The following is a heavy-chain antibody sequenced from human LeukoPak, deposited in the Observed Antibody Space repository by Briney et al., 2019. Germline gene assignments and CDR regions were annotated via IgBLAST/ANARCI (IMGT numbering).Heavy chain of an antibody. CDR1: GGSISSGNW. Sequence: PSGTLSLTCAVSGGSISSGNWWSWVRQPPEKGLEWIGEIYHSGSTNYNPSLKSRVTISVDKSKNQFSLKLSSVTAADTAVYFCATDRRLIQGGFDCWGQGTMVTVSS. D-gene: IGHD3-9*01. CDR2: IYHSGST. CDR3: ATDRRLIQGGFDC. J-gene: IGHJ3*01. V-gene: IGHV4-4*02.